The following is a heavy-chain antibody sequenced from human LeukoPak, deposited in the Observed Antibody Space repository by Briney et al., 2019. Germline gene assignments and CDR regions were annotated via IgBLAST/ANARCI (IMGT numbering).Heavy chain of an antibody. D-gene: IGHD2-21*02. CDR3: ARSDVVVVTATTHFDY. CDR2: INQKSGGK. CDR1: GHTFTAYY. Sequence: GASVKVSCKAFGHTFTAYYTHTLRQAPRLGLGGMGWINQKSGGKNYAQNFQGRVTMTSDPSTYITHMEVSRMRYDDTAGYYCARSDVVVVTATTHFDYWGQGTLVTVSS. J-gene: IGHJ4*02. V-gene: IGHV1-2*02.